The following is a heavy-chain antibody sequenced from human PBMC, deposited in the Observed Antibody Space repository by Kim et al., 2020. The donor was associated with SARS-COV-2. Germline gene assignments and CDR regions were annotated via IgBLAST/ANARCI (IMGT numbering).Heavy chain of an antibody. CDR1: GFTFRNYA. Sequence: GGSLRLSCAAAGFTFRNYAMNWVSQAPGKGLEWVSLIGGGGAYTTYADSVKGRFTISRDNSKNTMYLQMNSLRAEDTAIYYCAKAITAFARDSFDIWGQGTMVAVSS. CDR2: IGGGGAYT. V-gene: IGHV3-23*01. J-gene: IGHJ3*02. CDR3: AKAITAFARDSFDI. D-gene: IGHD1-20*01.